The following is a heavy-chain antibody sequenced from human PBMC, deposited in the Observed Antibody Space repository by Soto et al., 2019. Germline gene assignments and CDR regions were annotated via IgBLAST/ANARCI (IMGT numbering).Heavy chain of an antibody. CDR3: ARVHSGVESS. D-gene: IGHD2-21*01. J-gene: IGHJ6*02. Sequence: QVQLVQSGAEEKKPGASVKVSCKASGYTFTTYTIHWLRQAPGQGLEWMAWINAGNGNTKYSQKFQGRVTISRATSASTAYMELSSLRSEDTAVDYCARVHSGVESSWGQGTTVTVSS. V-gene: IGHV1-3*05. CDR2: INAGNGNT. CDR1: GYTFTTYT.